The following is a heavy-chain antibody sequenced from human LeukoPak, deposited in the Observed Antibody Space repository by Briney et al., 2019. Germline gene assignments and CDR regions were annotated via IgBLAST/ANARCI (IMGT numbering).Heavy chain of an antibody. Sequence: SGTLSLTCAVYGGSFSGYYWSWIRQPPGKGLEWIGEINHSGSTNYNPSLKSRVTISVDTSKNQFSLKLSSVTAADTAVYYCARGLGGYYGSGSYYTPDWGQGTLVTVSS. J-gene: IGHJ4*02. CDR2: INHSGST. D-gene: IGHD3-10*01. CDR3: ARGLGGYYGSGSYYTPD. CDR1: GGSFSGYY. V-gene: IGHV4-34*01.